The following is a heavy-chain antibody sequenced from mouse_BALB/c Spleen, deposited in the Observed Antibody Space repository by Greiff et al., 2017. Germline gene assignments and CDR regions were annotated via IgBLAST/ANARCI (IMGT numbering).Heavy chain of an antibody. CDR2: IYPGDGDT. CDR3: AKATVVAFDY. Sequence: QVQLQQSGAELVRPGSSVKISCKASGYAFSSYWMNWVKQRPGQGLEWIGQIYPGDGDTNYNGKFKGKATLTADKSSSTAYMQLSSLTSEDSAVYFCAKATVVAFDYWGQGTTLTVSS. J-gene: IGHJ2*01. V-gene: IGHV1-80*01. CDR1: GYAFSSYW. D-gene: IGHD1-1*01.